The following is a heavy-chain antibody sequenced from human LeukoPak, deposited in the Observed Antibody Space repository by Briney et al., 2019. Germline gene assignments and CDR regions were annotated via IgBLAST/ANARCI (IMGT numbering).Heavy chain of an antibody. CDR3: ARDSYYYDSSGSLDY. CDR2: IWYDGSNK. D-gene: IGHD3-22*01. V-gene: IGHV3-33*01. Sequence: GGSLRLSCAASGFTFSSYVMHWVRQAPGKGLEWVAVIWYDGSNKYYADSVKGRFTISRDNSKNTLYLQMNSLRAEDTAVYYCARDSYYYDSSGSLDYWGQGTLVTVSS. CDR1: GFTFSSYV. J-gene: IGHJ4*02.